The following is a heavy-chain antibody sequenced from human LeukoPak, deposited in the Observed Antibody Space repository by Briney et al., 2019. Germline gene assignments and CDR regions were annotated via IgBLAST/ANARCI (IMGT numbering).Heavy chain of an antibody. CDR1: GGSISSYY. D-gene: IGHD3-22*01. J-gene: IGHJ4*02. CDR3: ARAVDDSSGYWFDY. Sequence: SETLSLTCTASGGSISSYYWSWIRQPPGKGLEWIGYIYYSGSTNYNPSLKSRVTISVDTSKNQFSLKLSSVTAADTAVYYCARAVDDSSGYWFDYWGQGTLVTVSS. V-gene: IGHV4-59*01. CDR2: IYYSGST.